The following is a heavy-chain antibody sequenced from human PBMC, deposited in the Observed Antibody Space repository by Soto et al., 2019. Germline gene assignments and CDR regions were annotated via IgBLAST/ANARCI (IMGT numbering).Heavy chain of an antibody. CDR2: LYWDDSK. V-gene: IGHV2-5*04. Sequence: QITLKESGPTLVKPTQALTLTCTFPGFSLSTTGAGVGWIRQPPEKALEWLALLYWDDSKRYSPSLKSRLTISKDTSKNQVVLTMSNVDPVDTGTYYCVSGSFPNWFDPWGQGILVIVSS. D-gene: IGHD3-10*01. CDR1: GFSLSTTGAG. CDR3: VSGSFPNWFDP. J-gene: IGHJ5*02.